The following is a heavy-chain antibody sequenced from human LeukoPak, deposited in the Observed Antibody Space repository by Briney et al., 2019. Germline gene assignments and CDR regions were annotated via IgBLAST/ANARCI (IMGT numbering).Heavy chain of an antibody. D-gene: IGHD3-16*01. CDR3: ARDRAILAMDYEFDY. CDR2: INPKGGGT. Sequence: GASVKVSCKASGYTFTGYYMHWVRQAPGQGLEWMGWINPKGGGTNYAQKFQGRVTMTRDTSINTAYMDLSSLRSGDTAVYYCARDRAILAMDYEFDYWGRGTLVTVSS. V-gene: IGHV1-2*02. J-gene: IGHJ4*02. CDR1: GYTFTGYY.